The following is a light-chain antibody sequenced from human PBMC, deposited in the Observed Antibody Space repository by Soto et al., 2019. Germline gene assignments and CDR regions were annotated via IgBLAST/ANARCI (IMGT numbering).Light chain of an antibody. J-gene: IGLJ3*02. Sequence: QSALTQPASVSGSPGQSITISCTGTSSDVGGYNYVSWYQQHPGKAPKLMIYEVSNRPSGVSNRFSGSKSGNTASLTISGLQAEDEADSYCSSYTSSSTRVFGGGTKVT. CDR2: EVS. CDR3: SSYTSSSTRV. V-gene: IGLV2-14*01. CDR1: SSDVGGYNY.